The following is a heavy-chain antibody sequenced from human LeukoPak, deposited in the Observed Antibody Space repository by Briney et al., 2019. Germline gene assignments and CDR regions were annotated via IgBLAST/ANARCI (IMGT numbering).Heavy chain of an antibody. V-gene: IGHV3-21*01. CDR1: GFTFDDYA. CDR2: ISSSTDYI. Sequence: PGGSLRLSCAASGFTFDDYAMHWVRQAPGKGLEWVSSISSSTDYIYYADSVKGRFTISRDNVRNSLYLQMNSLRAEDTAVYYCARGGSKQLASTPAGYWGQGTLVTVSS. CDR3: ARGGSKQLASTPAGY. J-gene: IGHJ4*02. D-gene: IGHD6-6*01.